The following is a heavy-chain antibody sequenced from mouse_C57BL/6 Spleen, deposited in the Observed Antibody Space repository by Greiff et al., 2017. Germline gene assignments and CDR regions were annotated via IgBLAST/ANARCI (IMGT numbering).Heavy chain of an antibody. CDR1: GYTFTDYN. D-gene: IGHD2-4*01. Sequence: EVQLQESGPELVKPGASVKMSCKASGYTFTDYNMHWVKQSHGKSLEWIGYINPNNGGTSYNQKFKGKATLTVNKSSSTAYMELRSLTSEDSAVYYCARGEYDYDEAWFAYWGQGTLVTVSA. V-gene: IGHV1-22*01. CDR3: ARGEYDYDEAWFAY. J-gene: IGHJ3*01. CDR2: INPNNGGT.